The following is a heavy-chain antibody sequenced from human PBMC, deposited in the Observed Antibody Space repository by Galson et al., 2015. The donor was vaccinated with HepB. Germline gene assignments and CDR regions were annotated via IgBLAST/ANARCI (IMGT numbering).Heavy chain of an antibody. D-gene: IGHD3-10*01. CDR1: GYTFTSYF. V-gene: IGHV1-46*01. J-gene: IGHJ4*02. Sequence: SVKVSCKASGYTFTSYFMHWVRQAPGQGLEWMGMINPNGGGTNYAQKFQGRVTMTRDTSTSTVYMELSSLRSEDAAVYFCARTSRGRPFDYWGQGTLVPVSS. CDR3: ARTSRGRPFDY. CDR2: INPNGGGT.